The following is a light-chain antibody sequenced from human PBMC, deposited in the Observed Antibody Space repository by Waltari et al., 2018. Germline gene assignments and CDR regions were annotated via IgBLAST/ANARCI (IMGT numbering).Light chain of an antibody. CDR1: QDIENF. CDR3: QQYQNLPS. CDR2: DAS. V-gene: IGKV1-33*01. J-gene: IGKJ3*01. Sequence: DIQMTQSPSPLSASVGARVTITCQASQDIENFVNGYQQKPGKAPKLLIYDASNLATGVPSRFSGSGSGTDFTFTIASLQPEDIATYFCQQYQNLPSFGPGTKVDLK.